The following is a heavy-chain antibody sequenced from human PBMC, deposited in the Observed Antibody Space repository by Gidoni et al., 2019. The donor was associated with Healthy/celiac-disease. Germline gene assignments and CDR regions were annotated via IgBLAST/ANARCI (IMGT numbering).Heavy chain of an antibody. V-gene: IGHV3-30*18. CDR3: AKDLGDDYGDY. D-gene: IGHD3-16*01. Sequence: QVQLVESGGGVVQPGRSLRLSCAASGFTFSSYGMHWVRQAPGKGLEWVAVISYDGSNKYYADSVKGRFTISRDNSKNTLYLQMNSLRAEDTAVYYCAKDLGDDYGDYWGQGTLVTVSS. J-gene: IGHJ4*02. CDR2: ISYDGSNK. CDR1: GFTFSSYG.